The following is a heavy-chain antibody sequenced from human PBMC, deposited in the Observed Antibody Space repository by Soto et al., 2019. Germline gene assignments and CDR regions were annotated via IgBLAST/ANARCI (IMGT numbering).Heavy chain of an antibody. CDR1: GFTFSSYG. CDR3: ARDRRAATVTLLTYNFDY. J-gene: IGHJ4*02. D-gene: IGHD4-17*01. CDR2: IWYDGSNK. Sequence: GGSLRLSCAASGFTFSSYGMHWVRQAPGKGLEWVAVIWYDGSNKYYADSVKGRFTISRDNSKNTLYLQMNSLRAEDTAVYYCARDRRAATVTLLTYNFDYWGQGTLVTVSS. V-gene: IGHV3-33*01.